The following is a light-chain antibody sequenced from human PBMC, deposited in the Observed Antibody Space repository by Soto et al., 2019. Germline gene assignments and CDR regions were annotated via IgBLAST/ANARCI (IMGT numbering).Light chain of an antibody. CDR2: GAS. V-gene: IGKV3-20*01. Sequence: ETVLTQSPGTLSLSPGERVTLSCRTSQSASSSNLAWYQQKPGQAPRLLIYGASSRATGIPDRFSGGGSGTDFTLIVSRLEPEDFEVYFCQHYGTFGPGTKVDLK. CDR3: QHYGT. CDR1: QSASSSN. J-gene: IGKJ3*01.